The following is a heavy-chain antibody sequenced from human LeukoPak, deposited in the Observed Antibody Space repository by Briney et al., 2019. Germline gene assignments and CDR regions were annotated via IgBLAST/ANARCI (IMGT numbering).Heavy chain of an antibody. D-gene: IGHD3-10*01. CDR1: GYRFTSYW. CDR2: VVPSDCYT. J-gene: IGHJ3*02. Sequence: GESLRFSCKGAGYRFTSYWISWVRQMPPKGREWMGRVVPSDCYTDYSPSFQSRVTISADTSNSTSSLQRGTLTASDTAMYYCERIYGSGKGNAFDIWGQGTMVTVSS. V-gene: IGHV5-10-1*01. CDR3: ERIYGSGKGNAFDI.